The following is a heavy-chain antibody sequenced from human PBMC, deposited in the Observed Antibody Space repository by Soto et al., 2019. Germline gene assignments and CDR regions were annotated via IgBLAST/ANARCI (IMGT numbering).Heavy chain of an antibody. V-gene: IGHV2-5*01. CDR2: IYWNDDK. CDR3: AHSYGHFDY. J-gene: IGHJ4*02. CDR1: WVSLSSSGVG. D-gene: IGHD4-17*01. Sequence: GSGPTLVNPPQTLTLTCTLSWVSLSSSGVGVGWIRQPPGKALEWLALIYWNDDKRYSPSLKSRLTITKDTSKNQVVLIMINMDPVDTATYYCAHSYGHFDYWGQGILVTVSS.